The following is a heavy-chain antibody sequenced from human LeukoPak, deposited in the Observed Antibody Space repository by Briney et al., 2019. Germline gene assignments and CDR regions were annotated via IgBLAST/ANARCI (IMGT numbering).Heavy chain of an antibody. CDR1: GFTFSSYA. D-gene: IGHD3-22*01. J-gene: IGHJ4*02. CDR3: AKDKFGYYYDSSGYYLGYFDY. CDR2: ISGSGGST. V-gene: IGHV3-23*01. Sequence: GSLRLSCAASGFTFSSYAMSWVRQAPGKGLEWVSAISGSGGSTYYADSVKGRFTISRDNSKNTLYLQMNSLRAEDTAVYYCAKDKFGYYYDSSGYYLGYFDYWGQGTLVTVSS.